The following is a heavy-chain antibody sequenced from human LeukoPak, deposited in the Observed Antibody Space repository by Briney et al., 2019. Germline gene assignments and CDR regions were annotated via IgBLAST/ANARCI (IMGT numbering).Heavy chain of an antibody. V-gene: IGHV3-30*02. J-gene: IGHJ6*03. D-gene: IGHD5-18*01. CDR1: GFTFSSYG. CDR3: ARAPYVDTAMVSFYYYYYMDV. CDR2: IRYDGSNK. Sequence: GGSLRLSCAASGFTFSSYGMHWVRQAPGKGLEWVAFIRYDGSNKYYADSVKGRFTISRDNSKNTLYLQMNSLRAEDTAVYYCARAPYVDTAMVSFYYYYYMDVWGKGTTVTVSS.